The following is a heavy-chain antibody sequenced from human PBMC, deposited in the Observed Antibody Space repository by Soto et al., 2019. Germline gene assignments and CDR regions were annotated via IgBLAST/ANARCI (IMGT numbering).Heavy chain of an antibody. CDR2: LYSGST. CDR1: GASITRGGFH. J-gene: IGHJ4*02. Sequence: QLQLQESGPGLVKSSETLSLTCAVTGASITRGGFHWGWIRQSPGQGLEWIGSLYSGSTYYNPSLKSRVTISADTSKNDFSLRLTSVTAADTAVYYCARRGSGHTFDYWGQGTLVTVSS. CDR3: ARRGSGHTFDY. D-gene: IGHD3-10*01. V-gene: IGHV4-39*02.